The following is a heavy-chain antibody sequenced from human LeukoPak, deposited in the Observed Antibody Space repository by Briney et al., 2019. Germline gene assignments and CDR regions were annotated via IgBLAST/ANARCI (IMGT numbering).Heavy chain of an antibody. D-gene: IGHD1-1*01. CDR1: GFTFSTFW. CDR3: ARGGTFVSDY. Sequence: GGSLRLSCAASGFTFSTFWMSWVRQAPGKGLEWVANIKEDGSEKYYVDSMEGRFTVSRDNAKNSLYLQMDSLRAEDTAVYYCARGGTFVSDYWGQGTLVTVSS. J-gene: IGHJ4*02. V-gene: IGHV3-7*01. CDR2: IKEDGSEK.